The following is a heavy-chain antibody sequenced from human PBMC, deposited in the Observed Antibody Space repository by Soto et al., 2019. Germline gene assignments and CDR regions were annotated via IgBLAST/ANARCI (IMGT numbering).Heavy chain of an antibody. D-gene: IGHD6-13*01. V-gene: IGHV3-30-3*01. CDR1: GFTFSSYA. CDR3: ARDGNVAAAGLYYYYGMDV. Sequence: PGGSLRLSCAASGFTFSSYAMHWVRQAPGKGLEWVAVISYDGSNKYYADSVKGRFTISRDNSKNTLYLQMNSLRAEDTAVYYCARDGNVAAAGLYYYYGMDVWGQGTTVTVSS. CDR2: ISYDGSNK. J-gene: IGHJ6*02.